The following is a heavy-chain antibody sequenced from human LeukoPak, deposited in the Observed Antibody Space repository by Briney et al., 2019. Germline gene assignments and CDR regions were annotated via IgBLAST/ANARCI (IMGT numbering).Heavy chain of an antibody. CDR3: ARVKMGATVSDYYYYYMDA. J-gene: IGHJ6*03. D-gene: IGHD1-26*01. CDR2: ITSNGAYT. V-gene: IGHV3-64*02. CDR1: GFTFSDYT. Sequence: GGSLRLSCAASGFTFSDYTIHWVRQAPGKRLQSVSAITSNGAYTHYADSVKGRFTISRDNSRNAVFLQMGGLRIEDMAVYYCARVKMGATVSDYYYYYMDAWGTGTTVTVSS.